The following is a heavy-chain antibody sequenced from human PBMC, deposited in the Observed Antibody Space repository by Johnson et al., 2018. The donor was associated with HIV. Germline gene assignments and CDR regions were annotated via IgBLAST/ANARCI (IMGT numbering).Heavy chain of an antibody. CDR2: ISGSGGST. CDR3: AKERLLHDAFDF. V-gene: IGHV3-23*04. D-gene: IGHD5-18*01. J-gene: IGHJ3*01. CDR1: GFTFSSYA. Sequence: VQLVESGGGVVQPGRSLRLSCAASGFTFSSYAMSWVRQAPGKGLEWVSAISGSGGSTYYADSVKGRFTISRDNSKNTLYLQMNSLRDEDTAVYHCAKERLLHDAFDFWGQGTMVTVSS.